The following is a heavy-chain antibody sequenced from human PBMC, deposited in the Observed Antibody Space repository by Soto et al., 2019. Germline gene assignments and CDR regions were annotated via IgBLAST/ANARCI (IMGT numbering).Heavy chain of an antibody. Sequence: LSLTCTVSGGSISSYYWSWIRQPAGKGLEWIGRIYTSGSTNYNPSLKSRVTMSVDTSKNQFSLKLSSVTAADTAVYYCARDRSTSSDNWFDPWGQGTLVTVSS. D-gene: IGHD2-2*01. CDR2: IYTSGST. J-gene: IGHJ5*02. CDR1: GGSISSYY. CDR3: ARDRSTSSDNWFDP. V-gene: IGHV4-4*07.